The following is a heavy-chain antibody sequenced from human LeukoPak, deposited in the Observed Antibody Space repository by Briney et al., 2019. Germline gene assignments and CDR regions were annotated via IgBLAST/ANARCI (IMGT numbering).Heavy chain of an antibody. V-gene: IGHV4-59*01. CDR3: ARDPRLYCSGSSCFQSYYFDL. CDR2: INYSGTT. J-gene: IGHJ2*01. Sequence: SETLSLTCTVSGGSINTYYWSWIRQPPGKGLEWIGCINYSGTTNYNPSLKNRVTISVDTSKNHFSLRLTPVTAADTAVYYCARDPRLYCSGSSCFQSYYFDLWGLGALVTVSS. D-gene: IGHD2-15*01. CDR1: GGSINTYY.